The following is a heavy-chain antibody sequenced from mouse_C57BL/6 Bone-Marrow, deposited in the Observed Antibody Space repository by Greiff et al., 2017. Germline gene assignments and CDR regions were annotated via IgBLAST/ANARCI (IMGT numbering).Heavy chain of an antibody. CDR3: ARPYYYGSSPYYYAMDY. CDR1: GYSFTGYF. J-gene: IGHJ4*01. CDR2: INPYNGDT. V-gene: IGHV1-20*01. Sequence: EVQLQQSGPELVKPGDSVKISCKASGYSFTGYFMNWVMQSHGKSLEWIGRINPYNGDTFYNQKFKGKATLTVDKSSSTAHMELRSLTSEDSAVYYCARPYYYGSSPYYYAMDYWGQGTSVTVSS. D-gene: IGHD1-1*01.